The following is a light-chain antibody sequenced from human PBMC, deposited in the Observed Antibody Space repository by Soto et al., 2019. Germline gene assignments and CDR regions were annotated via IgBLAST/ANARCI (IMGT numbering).Light chain of an antibody. J-gene: IGLJ2*01. V-gene: IGLV1-51*01. CDR3: GTWDSSLSTGV. CDR2: DNN. CDR1: SSNIGNNY. Sequence: SVLTQPPSVSAAPGQKVTISCSGSSSNIGNNYVSWYQQLPGTAPKLLIYDNNNRPSGIPDRFSGSKSGTSATLGITGLQTGDEADYYCGTWDSSLSTGVFGGGTKLTVL.